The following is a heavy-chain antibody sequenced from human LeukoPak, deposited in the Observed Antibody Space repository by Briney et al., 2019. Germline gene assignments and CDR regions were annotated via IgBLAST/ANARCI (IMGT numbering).Heavy chain of an antibody. Sequence: GGSLRLSFAASGFTVSSNYMSWVRQAPGKGLEWVSVIYSGGSTYYADSVKGRFTISRDNSKNTLYLQMNSLRAEGTAVYYCARLNSDAFDIWGQGTMVTVSS. CDR2: IYSGGST. D-gene: IGHD4-23*01. CDR3: ARLNSDAFDI. J-gene: IGHJ3*02. CDR1: GFTVSSNY. V-gene: IGHV3-53*01.